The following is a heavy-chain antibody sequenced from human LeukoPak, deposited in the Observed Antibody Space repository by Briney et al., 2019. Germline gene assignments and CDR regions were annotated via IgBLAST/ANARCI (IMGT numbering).Heavy chain of an antibody. CDR2: IYYSGST. J-gene: IGHJ4*02. V-gene: IGHV4-39*01. Sequence: PSETLSLTCTVSGGSISSSSYYWGWIRQPPGKGLEWIGSIYYSGSTYYNPSLKSRVTISVDTSKNQFSLKLSSVTAADTAVYYCASGYCSGGSCYAFDYWGQGTLVTVSS. CDR1: GGSISSSSYY. CDR3: ASGYCSGGSCYAFDY. D-gene: IGHD2-15*01.